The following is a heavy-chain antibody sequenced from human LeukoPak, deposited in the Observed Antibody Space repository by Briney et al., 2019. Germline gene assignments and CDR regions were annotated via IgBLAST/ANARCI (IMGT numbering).Heavy chain of an antibody. J-gene: IGHJ4*02. V-gene: IGHV3-33*01. CDR1: GFTFSTYG. D-gene: IGHD1-26*01. Sequence: GGTLRLSCAASGFTFSTYGMHWVRRAPGKGLEWVAVVWYDGTNIHYVDSVQGRFTISRDNSKSTLYLQMNSLTAEDTAVYYCARGGYSGPYFFDFWGQGTPVSVSS. CDR3: ARGGYSGPYFFDF. CDR2: VWYDGTNI.